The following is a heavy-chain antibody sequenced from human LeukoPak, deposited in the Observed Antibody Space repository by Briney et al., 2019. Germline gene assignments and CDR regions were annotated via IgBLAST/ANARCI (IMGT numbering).Heavy chain of an antibody. J-gene: IGHJ3*02. Sequence: GGSLRLSCAASGFTFTNYAMSWVRQAPGKGLEWVSTITGGGSSSYYADSVKGRFTIPRDNSKNTVYLQMNSLRAEDTAVYYCARDDAFDIWGQGTMVTVSS. V-gene: IGHV3-23*01. CDR3: ARDDAFDI. CDR2: ITGGGSSS. CDR1: GFTFTNYA.